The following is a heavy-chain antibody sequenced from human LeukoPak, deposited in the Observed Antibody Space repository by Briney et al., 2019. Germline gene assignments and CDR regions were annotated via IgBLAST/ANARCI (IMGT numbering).Heavy chain of an antibody. V-gene: IGHV1-69*13. D-gene: IGHD1-26*01. CDR2: IIPIFGTA. J-gene: IGHJ4*02. Sequence: ASVKVSCKASGYTFTGYYMHWVRQAPGQGLEWMGGIIPIFGTANYAQKFQGRVTITADESTSTAYMELSSLRSEDTAVYYCARGGYYSGLDYWGQGTLVTVSS. CDR1: GYTFTGYY. CDR3: ARGGYYSGLDY.